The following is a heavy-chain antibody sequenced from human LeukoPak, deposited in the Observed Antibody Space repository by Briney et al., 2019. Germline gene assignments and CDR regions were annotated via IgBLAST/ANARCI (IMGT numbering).Heavy chain of an antibody. CDR3: AKSGYNRFDY. CDR1: GFTLSSHS. D-gene: IGHD5-24*01. Sequence: PGGSLRLSCAGSGFTLSSHSMNWVRQAPGKGLEWVSSISSSSSYIYYADSVKGRFTISRDNARNSLYLQMNSLRAEDTAVYYCAKSGYNRFDYWGQGTLVTVSS. J-gene: IGHJ4*02. CDR2: ISSSSSYI. V-gene: IGHV3-21*04.